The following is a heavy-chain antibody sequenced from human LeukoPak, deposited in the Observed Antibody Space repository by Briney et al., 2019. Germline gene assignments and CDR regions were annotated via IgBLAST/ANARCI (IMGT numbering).Heavy chain of an antibody. Sequence: GGSLRLSCVASGFTFSNYWMRWVRQAPGKGLEWVANIDPDGNNKLYVDSVKGRFSISRDNAENSLFLQMNSLRVEDTAIYYCAREHWSTPDCWGQGTLVTVSS. CDR1: GFTFSNYW. D-gene: IGHD2-8*02. CDR3: AREHWSTPDC. CDR2: IDPDGNNK. V-gene: IGHV3-7*01. J-gene: IGHJ4*02.